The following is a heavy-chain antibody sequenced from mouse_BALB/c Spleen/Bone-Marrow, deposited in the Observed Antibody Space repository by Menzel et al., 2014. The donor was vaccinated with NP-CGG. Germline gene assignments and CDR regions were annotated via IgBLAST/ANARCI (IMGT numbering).Heavy chain of an antibody. CDR3: ARSMIIYFAMDY. Sequence: QVQLKQSGAELARPGASLKMSCRTSGYTFTSYTVHWIKQRPGQGLEWIGYINPSSNYTNYNQKFKDKATLTADKSSNTAYMQLSSLTSEDSAVYYCARSMIIYFAMDYWGQGTSATVSS. V-gene: IGHV1-4*01. D-gene: IGHD2-3*01. J-gene: IGHJ4*01. CDR2: INPSSNYT. CDR1: GYTFTSYT.